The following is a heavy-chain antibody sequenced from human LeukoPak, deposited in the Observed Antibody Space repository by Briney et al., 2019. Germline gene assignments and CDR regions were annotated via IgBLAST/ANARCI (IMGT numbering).Heavy chain of an antibody. CDR2: IYYSGYT. D-gene: IGHD3-10*01. V-gene: IGHV4-39*01. Sequence: SETLSLTCTVSGGSISSSSYYWGWIRQPPGKGLEWIGTIYYSGYTYYNPSLESRVTISVDTSKNQFSLKLSSVTAADTAVYYCASMVRGVMWGYYYYYMDVWGKGTTVTISS. J-gene: IGHJ6*03. CDR3: ASMVRGVMWGYYYYYMDV. CDR1: GGSISSSSYY.